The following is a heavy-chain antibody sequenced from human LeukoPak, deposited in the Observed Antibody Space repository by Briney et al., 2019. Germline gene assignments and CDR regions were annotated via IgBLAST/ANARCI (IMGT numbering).Heavy chain of an antibody. CDR2: IYYSGST. CDR1: GGSISSYY. Sequence: PSETLSLTCTVPGGSISSYYWSWIRQPPGKGLEWIGYIYYSGSTNYNPSLKSRDTISVDTSKNQFSLKLSSVTAADTAVYYCARGNRGRDAFDIWGQGTMVTVSS. J-gene: IGHJ3*02. V-gene: IGHV4-59*01. D-gene: IGHD1-14*01. CDR3: ARGNRGRDAFDI.